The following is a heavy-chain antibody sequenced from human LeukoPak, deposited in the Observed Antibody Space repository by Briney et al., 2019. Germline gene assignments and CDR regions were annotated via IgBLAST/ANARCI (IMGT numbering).Heavy chain of an antibody. Sequence: EPLSLTCTVSGGSISNYYWSWLRQPPGKGLEWIGYIYYSGSTNYNSSLKSRVTISVDTSKNQFSLKLSSVPAADTSVYYCAXHGGTVYYYYGMNVWGQGTT. CDR2: IYYSGST. D-gene: IGHD3-16*01. CDR3: AXHGGTVYYYYGMNV. V-gene: IGHV4-59*08. CDR1: GGSISNYY. J-gene: IGHJ6*02.